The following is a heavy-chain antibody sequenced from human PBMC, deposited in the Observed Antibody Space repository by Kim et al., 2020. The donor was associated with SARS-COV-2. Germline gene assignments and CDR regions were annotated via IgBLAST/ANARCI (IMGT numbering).Heavy chain of an antibody. J-gene: IGHJ4*02. CDR2: ST. Sequence: STNYNPSLKSRVTISVDTSKNQFSLKLSSVTAADTAVYYCARGHPYYFDYWGQGTLVTVSS. CDR3: ARGHPYYFDY. V-gene: IGHV4-34*01.